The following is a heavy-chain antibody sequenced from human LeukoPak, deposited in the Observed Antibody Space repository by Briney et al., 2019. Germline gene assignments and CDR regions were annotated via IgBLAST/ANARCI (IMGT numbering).Heavy chain of an antibody. D-gene: IGHD3-9*01. V-gene: IGHV4-30-4*01. Sequence: PSETLSLTCTVSGGSISSGDYFWRWSRQPPGKGLEWIGYIYYSGSTYYNPSLKSRVTISVDTSKNQFSLKLSSVTAADTAVYYCARGGYYDILTGYPNWFDPWGQGTLVTVSS. CDR2: IYYSGST. J-gene: IGHJ5*02. CDR1: GGSISSGDYF. CDR3: ARGGYYDILTGYPNWFDP.